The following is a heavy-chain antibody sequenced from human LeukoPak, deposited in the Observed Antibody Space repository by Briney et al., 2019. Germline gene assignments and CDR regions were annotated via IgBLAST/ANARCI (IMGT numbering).Heavy chain of an antibody. J-gene: IGHJ4*02. D-gene: IGHD6-6*01. CDR2: IYNSGST. V-gene: IGHV4-4*07. Sequence: SETLSLTCTVSGGSISSYYWSWIRQPAGKGLEWIGRIYNSGSTDYNPSLKSRVTMSVDTSKNQFSLNLSSVTAADTAMYYCARGGTSSSEPCDHGAQGTLVTVSS. CDR1: GGSISSYY. CDR3: ARGGTSSSEPCDH.